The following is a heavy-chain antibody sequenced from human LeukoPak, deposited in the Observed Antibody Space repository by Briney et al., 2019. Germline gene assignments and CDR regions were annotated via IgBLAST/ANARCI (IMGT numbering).Heavy chain of an antibody. CDR2: IKQDGREK. D-gene: IGHD1-7*01. V-gene: IGHV3-7*01. J-gene: IGHJ4*02. Sequence: PGGSLRLSCAASGFFFSNYWMSWVRQAPGTGLEWVANIKQDGREKYYVDSVKGRFTISRDNAKNSLYLQMNSLRAEDTAVYYCARIRQRGTKYYFDYWGQGTLVTVSS. CDR3: ARIRQRGTKYYFDY. CDR1: GFFFSNYW.